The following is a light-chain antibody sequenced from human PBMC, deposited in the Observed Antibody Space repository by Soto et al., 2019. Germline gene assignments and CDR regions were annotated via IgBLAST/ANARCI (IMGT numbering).Light chain of an antibody. Sequence: IQMTQSPSTLSASVGDRVTITCRASQSISSWLAWYQQKPGKAPKLLIYDASSLESGVPSRFSGSGSGTEFTLTISSLQHDDFATYYCQQYNSYSWTFGQGTKVDIK. CDR3: QQYNSYSWT. CDR2: DAS. J-gene: IGKJ1*01. V-gene: IGKV1-5*01. CDR1: QSISSW.